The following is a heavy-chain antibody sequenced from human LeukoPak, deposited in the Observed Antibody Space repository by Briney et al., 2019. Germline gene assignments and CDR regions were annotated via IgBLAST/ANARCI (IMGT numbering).Heavy chain of an antibody. Sequence: SEPLSLTCTVSGGSISSSGYYWGWIRQPPGKGLDWIGSIYYSGSTYYNPSLKSRVTISVDTSKNQFSLKLSSVTAAATAVYYCARHKYCGGDCPHDAFDIWGQGTMVTVSS. CDR1: GGSISSSGYY. D-gene: IGHD2-21*02. CDR2: IYYSGST. CDR3: ARHKYCGGDCPHDAFDI. J-gene: IGHJ3*02. V-gene: IGHV4-39*01.